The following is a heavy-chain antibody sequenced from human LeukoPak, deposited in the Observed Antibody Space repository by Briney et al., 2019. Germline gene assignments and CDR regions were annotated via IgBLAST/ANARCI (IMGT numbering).Heavy chain of an antibody. D-gene: IGHD3-3*01. CDR3: ARVMADYYDFWSGSHYFDY. Sequence: GGSLRLSCAASGFTFSSYAMSWVRQAPGKGLEWVSAISGSGGSTYYADSVKGRFTISRDNAKNSLYLQMNSLRAEDTAVYYCARVMADYYDFWSGSHYFDYWGQGTLVTVSS. CDR2: ISGSGGST. J-gene: IGHJ4*02. CDR1: GFTFSSYA. V-gene: IGHV3-23*01.